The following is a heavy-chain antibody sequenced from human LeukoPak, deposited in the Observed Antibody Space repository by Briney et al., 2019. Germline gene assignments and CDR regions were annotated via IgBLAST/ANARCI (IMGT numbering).Heavy chain of an antibody. Sequence: SETLSLTCTVSGGSISSSSYYWGWIRQPPGKGLEWIGSIYYSGSTNYNPSLKSRVTISVDTSKNQFSLKLSSVTAADTAVYYCARLGGFSQYYYGSGSQNRLDYWGQGTLVTVSS. V-gene: IGHV4-39*07. D-gene: IGHD3-10*01. CDR2: IYYSGST. J-gene: IGHJ4*02. CDR1: GGSISSSSYY. CDR3: ARLGGFSQYYYGSGSQNRLDY.